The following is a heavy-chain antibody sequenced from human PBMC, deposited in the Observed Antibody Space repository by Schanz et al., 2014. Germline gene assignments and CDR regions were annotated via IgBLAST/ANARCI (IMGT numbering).Heavy chain of an antibody. V-gene: IGHV3-15*01. J-gene: IGHJ5*02. CDR1: TSIFNHAW. D-gene: IGHD6-13*01. CDR3: ATASSPVREAGAGSSFHL. CDR2: IKSKTDGETT. Sequence: EVQLVDSGGGLVQPGGSLRLSCAASTSIFNHAWMSWVRQAPGKGLEWLGRIKSKTDGETTDYAAPVKGRFSISRDDSQSTLYLQMNSLKIEDTAVYYCATASSPVREAGAGSSFHLWGQGTLVTVSP.